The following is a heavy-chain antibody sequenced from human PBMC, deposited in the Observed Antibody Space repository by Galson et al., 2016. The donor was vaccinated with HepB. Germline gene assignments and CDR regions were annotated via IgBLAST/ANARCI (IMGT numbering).Heavy chain of an antibody. J-gene: IGHJ4*02. CDR3: AKRVSSSKYFDY. Sequence: SLRFSCAASGFTFSNYAMSWVRQAPGKGLEWVSGISDSAGSTYFADSVKGRFTISRDNSKNTLYLQMNSLRADDTAVYYCAKRVSSSKYFDYWGQGTLVTVSS. V-gene: IGHV3-23*01. CDR2: ISDSAGST. D-gene: IGHD2-2*01. CDR1: GFTFSNYA.